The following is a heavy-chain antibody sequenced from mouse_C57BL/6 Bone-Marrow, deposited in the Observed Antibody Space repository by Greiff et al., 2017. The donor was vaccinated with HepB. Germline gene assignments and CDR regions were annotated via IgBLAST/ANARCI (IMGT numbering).Heavy chain of an antibody. J-gene: IGHJ4*01. Sequence: EVMLVESEGGLVQPGSSMKLSCTASGFTFSDYYMAWVRQVPEKGLEWVANINYDGSSTYYLDSLKSRFIISRDNAKNILYLQMSSLKSEDTATYYCARITTVVVPYAMDYWGQGTSVTVSS. CDR3: ARITTVVVPYAMDY. V-gene: IGHV5-16*01. CDR2: INYDGSST. CDR1: GFTFSDYY. D-gene: IGHD1-1*01.